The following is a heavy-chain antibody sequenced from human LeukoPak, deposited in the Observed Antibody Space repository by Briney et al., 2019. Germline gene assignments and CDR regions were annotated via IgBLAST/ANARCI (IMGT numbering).Heavy chain of an antibody. J-gene: IGHJ4*02. CDR2: ISWDGGST. D-gene: IGHD3-10*01. V-gene: IGHV3-43D*03. CDR3: AKETYGSGSYDY. CDR1: GFTFDDYA. Sequence: GGSLRLSCAASGFTFDDYAMHWVRQAPGKGLEWVSLISWDGGSTYYADSVKGRFTISRDNSKNSLYLQMNSLRAEDTALYYCAKETYGSGSYDYWGQGTLVTVSS.